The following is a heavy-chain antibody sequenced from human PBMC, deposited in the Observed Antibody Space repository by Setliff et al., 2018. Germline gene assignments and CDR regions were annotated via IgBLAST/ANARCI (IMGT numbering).Heavy chain of an antibody. Sequence: SVKVSCKASGGTFSTYGISWVRQAPGQGLEWMGGTIPIFGTTNYAQKFQGRVTIITDESTNTAYMELSSLRSEDTAVYYCAREGVDARSSTDYRYYMDVWGKGTTVTAP. D-gene: IGHD2-8*01. CDR1: GGTFSTYG. J-gene: IGHJ6*03. CDR2: TIPIFGTT. V-gene: IGHV1-69*05. CDR3: AREGVDARSSTDYRYYMDV.